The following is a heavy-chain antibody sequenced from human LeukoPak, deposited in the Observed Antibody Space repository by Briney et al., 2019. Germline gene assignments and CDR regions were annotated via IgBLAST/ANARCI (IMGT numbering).Heavy chain of an antibody. Sequence: SETLSLTCTVSGGSISSYYWSWIRQPPGKGLEWIGYIYYSGSTNYNPSLKSRATISVDTSKNQFSLKLSSVTAADTAVYYCARDMGSSDDAFDIWGQGTMVTVSS. CDR3: ARDMGSSDDAFDI. J-gene: IGHJ3*02. CDR2: IYYSGST. D-gene: IGHD6-6*01. V-gene: IGHV4-59*01. CDR1: GGSISSYY.